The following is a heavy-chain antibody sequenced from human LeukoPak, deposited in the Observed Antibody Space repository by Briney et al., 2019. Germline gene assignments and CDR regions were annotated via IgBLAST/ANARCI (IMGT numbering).Heavy chain of an antibody. Sequence: PSETLSLTCSVSGGSISSYYWSWIRQPPGKGPEWIGYIYYSANYNPSLKSRVTISVDRSKNQFSLNLTSVTAADTAVYYCARASGYYVNHWGQGTLVTVSS. V-gene: IGHV4-59*01. D-gene: IGHD5-18*01. J-gene: IGHJ5*02. CDR2: IYYSA. CDR1: GGSISSYY. CDR3: ARASGYYVNH.